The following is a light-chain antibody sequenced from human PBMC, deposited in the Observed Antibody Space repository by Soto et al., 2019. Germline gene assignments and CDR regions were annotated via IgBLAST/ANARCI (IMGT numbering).Light chain of an antibody. CDR2: EGS. J-gene: IGLJ1*01. CDR1: SSDVGSYNL. V-gene: IGLV2-23*01. CDR3: CSYAGSSTLYV. Sequence: QSVLTQPASVSGSPGQSITISCTGTSSDVGSYNLVSWYQQHPGKATKLMIYEGSKRPSGVSNRFSGSKSGSTASLTISGLQAEDEADYYCCSYAGSSTLYVFGTGTKVTVL.